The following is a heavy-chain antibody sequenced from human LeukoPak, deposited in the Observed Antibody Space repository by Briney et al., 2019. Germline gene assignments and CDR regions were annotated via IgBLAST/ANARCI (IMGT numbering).Heavy chain of an antibody. Sequence: SETPSLTCTVSGGSISSYYWSWIRQPPGKGLEWIGYIYYSGSTNYNPSLKSRVTISVDTSKNQFSLKLSSVTAADTAVYYCARHIAADGTNWFDPWGQGTLVTVSS. CDR2: IYYSGST. CDR1: GGSISSYY. D-gene: IGHD6-13*01. J-gene: IGHJ5*02. V-gene: IGHV4-59*01. CDR3: ARHIAADGTNWFDP.